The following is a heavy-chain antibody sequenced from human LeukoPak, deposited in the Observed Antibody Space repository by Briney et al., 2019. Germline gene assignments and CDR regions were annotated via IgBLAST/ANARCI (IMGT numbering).Heavy chain of an antibody. CDR1: GGSFSGYY. J-gene: IGHJ4*02. Sequence: SETLSLTCAVYGGSFSGYYWSWIRQPPGKGLEWIGEINHSGSTNYNPSLKSRVTISADTSKNQFSLKLSSVTAADTAVYYCARVDGDADYWGQGTLVTVSS. CDR3: ARVDGDADY. D-gene: IGHD4-17*01. V-gene: IGHV4-34*01. CDR2: INHSGST.